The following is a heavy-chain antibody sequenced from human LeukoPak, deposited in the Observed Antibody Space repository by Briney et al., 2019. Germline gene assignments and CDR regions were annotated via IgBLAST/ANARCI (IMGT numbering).Heavy chain of an antibody. Sequence: PGGSLRLTCAASGFTFSSYEMNWIRQAPGKGLEWVSYISSSSSTIYYADSVKGRFTISRDNAKNSLSLQLSSLRGEDTALYYCVRGDSSRLLGNDAFDFWGQGTMVTVSS. CDR1: GFTFSSYE. CDR3: VRGDSSRLLGNDAFDF. V-gene: IGHV3-48*03. CDR2: ISSSSSTI. J-gene: IGHJ3*01. D-gene: IGHD6-13*01.